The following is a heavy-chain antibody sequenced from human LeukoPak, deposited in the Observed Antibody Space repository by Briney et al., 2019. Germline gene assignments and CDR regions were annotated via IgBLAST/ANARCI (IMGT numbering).Heavy chain of an antibody. J-gene: IGHJ3*02. CDR2: IYHSGST. D-gene: IGHD6-6*01. CDR3: ARHYGSSDAFDI. V-gene: IGHV4-30-2*03. CDR1: GGSINSAVYY. Sequence: SQTLSLTCTVSGGSINSAVYYWSWIRQPPGKGLEWIGYIYHSGSTYYNPSLKSRVTISVDTSKNQFSLKLSSVTAADTAVYYCARHYGSSDAFDIWGQGTMVTVSS.